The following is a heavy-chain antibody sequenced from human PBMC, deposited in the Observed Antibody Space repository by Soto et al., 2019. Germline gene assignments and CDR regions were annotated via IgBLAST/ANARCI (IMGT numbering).Heavy chain of an antibody. CDR1: GGTFSSYA. Sequence: GASVKVSCKASGGTFSSYAISWVRQAPGQGLEWMGGIIPIFGTANYAQKFQGRVTITADKSTSTAYMELSSLRSEDTAVYYCARVLFPPVVVPAVYYYYGMDVWGQGTTVTVSS. V-gene: IGHV1-69*06. D-gene: IGHD2-2*01. J-gene: IGHJ6*02. CDR2: IIPIFGTA. CDR3: ARVLFPPVVVPAVYYYYGMDV.